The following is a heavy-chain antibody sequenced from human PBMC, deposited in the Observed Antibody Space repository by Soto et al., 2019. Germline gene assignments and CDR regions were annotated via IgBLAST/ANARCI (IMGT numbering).Heavy chain of an antibody. V-gene: IGHV3-9*01. J-gene: IGHJ3*01. CDR3: TKRRSARPGFDAFDL. CDR1: GFTFEAYS. CDR2: ISGDSGSS. Sequence: PGGSLRLSCAASGFTFEAYSLHWVRQLPGKGLEWVAGISGDSGSSGYADSVRGRFTVSRDNAKNSLFLQMSSLSPEDTALYYCTKRRSARPGFDAFDLWVQGTMVTVSS.